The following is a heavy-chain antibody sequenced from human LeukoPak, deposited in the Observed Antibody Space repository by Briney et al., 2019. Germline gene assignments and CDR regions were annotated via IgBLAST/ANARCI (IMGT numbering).Heavy chain of an antibody. CDR3: AKASWVSSTDAVR. CDR1: GVSFSSFA. J-gene: IGHJ4*02. CDR2: RRGNGET. V-gene: IGHV3-23*01. Sequence: GGSLRLSCAASGVSFSSFAMSWVRQGPARGLEWVSSRRGNGETFYEDSVKGRFTLSSDSSRNTVYFQLTNLRIGDRAIYYCAKASWVSSTDAVRRGQGTLVTVSS. D-gene: IGHD6-19*01.